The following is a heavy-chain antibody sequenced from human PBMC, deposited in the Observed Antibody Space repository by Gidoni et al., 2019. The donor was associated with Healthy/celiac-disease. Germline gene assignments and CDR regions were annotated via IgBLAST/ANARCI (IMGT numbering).Heavy chain of an antibody. J-gene: IGHJ1*01. Sequence: QVQLQQWGAGLLKPSETLSLTCAVYGGSFSGYYWSWIRQPPGKGLEWIGEIKHSGSTNYNPSLKSRVTISVDTSKNQFSLKLSSVTAADTAVYYCARYGEGGGKYFQHWGQGTLVTVSS. CDR3: ARYGEGGGKYFQH. V-gene: IGHV4-34*01. CDR1: GGSFSGYY. D-gene: IGHD3-16*01. CDR2: IKHSGST.